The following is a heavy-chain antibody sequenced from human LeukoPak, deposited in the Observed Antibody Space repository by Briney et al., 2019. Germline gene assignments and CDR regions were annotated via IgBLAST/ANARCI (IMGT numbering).Heavy chain of an antibody. V-gene: IGHV1-2*06. J-gene: IGHJ3*02. CDR3: ARDQLGSHDAFDI. D-gene: IGHD1-26*01. CDR1: GYTFTGYY. Sequence: ASVKVSCKASGYTFTGYYMHWVRQAPGQGLEWMGRINPNSGGTNYAQKFQGRVTMTRDTSISTAYMELSRLRSDDTAVYYCARDQLGSHDAFDIWGQGTIVTVSS. CDR2: INPNSGGT.